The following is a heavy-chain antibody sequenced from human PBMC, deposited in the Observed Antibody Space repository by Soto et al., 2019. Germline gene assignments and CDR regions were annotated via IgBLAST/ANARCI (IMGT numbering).Heavy chain of an antibody. D-gene: IGHD6-19*01. J-gene: IGHJ4*02. CDR3: ARGLAVAGGFDY. CDR1: GFTFSTYS. V-gene: IGHV3-21*01. CDR2: ISSSTSYI. Sequence: EVQLVESGGGLVKPGGSLRLSCAASGFTFSTYSMNWVRQAPGKGLEWVSSISSSTSYIYYADSVKGRFTISRDNAKNSLYLQMNSLGAEDTAVYYWARGLAVAGGFDYWGQGTLVTVSS.